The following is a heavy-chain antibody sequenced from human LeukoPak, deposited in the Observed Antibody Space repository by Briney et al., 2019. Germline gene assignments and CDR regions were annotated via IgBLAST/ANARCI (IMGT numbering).Heavy chain of an antibody. J-gene: IGHJ5*02. V-gene: IGHV3-23*01. CDR3: AKDSRVEWRGGNWFDP. D-gene: IGHD3-16*01. CDR2: VSGSGRGENT. CDR1: GFTFSSSA. Sequence: GGSLRLSCAASGFTFSSSAMSWVRQAPGKGLEWVSNVSGSGRGENTYYADSVKGRFTISRDNAKNSLYLQMNSLRAEDTAVYYCAKDSRVEWRGGNWFDPWGQGTLVTVSS.